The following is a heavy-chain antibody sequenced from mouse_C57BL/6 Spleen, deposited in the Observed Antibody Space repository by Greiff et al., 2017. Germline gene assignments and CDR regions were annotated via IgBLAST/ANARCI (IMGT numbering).Heavy chain of an antibody. Sequence: QVQLQQSGAELAQPGASVKLSCKASGYTFTSYWMHWVKQRPGQGLEWIGYINPSSGYTKYNQKFKDKATLTADKSSSTAYMLRSSLSYEDSAVDYCARSFYDGYPCVAYWGQGTLVTVTA. D-gene: IGHD2-3*01. CDR3: ARSFYDGYPCVAY. V-gene: IGHV1-7*01. CDR2: INPSSGYT. J-gene: IGHJ3*01. CDR1: GYTFTSYW.